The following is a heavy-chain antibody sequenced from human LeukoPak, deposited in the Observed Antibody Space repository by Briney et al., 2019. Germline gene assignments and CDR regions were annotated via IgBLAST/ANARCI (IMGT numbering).Heavy chain of an antibody. D-gene: IGHD2-15*01. J-gene: IGHJ5*02. CDR3: ARERRDIVVVVAATWFDP. Sequence: GSLRLSCAASGFTFSSYWMSWVRQAPGKGVEWVANIKQDGSEKYYVDSVKGRFTISRDNAKNSLYLQMNSLRAEDTAVYYCARERRDIVVVVAATWFDPWGQGTLVTVSS. CDR2: IKQDGSEK. CDR1: GFTFSSYW. V-gene: IGHV3-7*01.